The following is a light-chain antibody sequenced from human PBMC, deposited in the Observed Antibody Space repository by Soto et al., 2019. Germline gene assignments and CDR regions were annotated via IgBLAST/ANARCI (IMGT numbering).Light chain of an antibody. CDR3: SSYAGSNNVAGV. V-gene: IGLV2-8*01. J-gene: IGLJ1*01. CDR2: EVS. Sequence: QSALTQPPSASGSPGQSVTISCTGTSSDVGGYNYVSWYQQHPGKAPKLMIYEVSKRPSGVPDRFSGSKSGNTASLTVSGLQAEDEADYYCSSYAGSNNVAGVFGTGTKLTVL. CDR1: SSDVGGYNY.